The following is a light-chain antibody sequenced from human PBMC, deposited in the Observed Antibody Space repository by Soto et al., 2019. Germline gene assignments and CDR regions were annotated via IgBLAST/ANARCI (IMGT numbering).Light chain of an antibody. Sequence: EIVLTQSPGTLSLSPGERATLSCRASQSVSSDNLAWYQQKPGQAPRLLIYGASSRTTGIPDRFGGSGSGADFTLTISRLEPEDFAVYYCQQYGSSPWTFDQGTKVEI. CDR3: QQYGSSPWT. V-gene: IGKV3-20*01. J-gene: IGKJ1*01. CDR2: GAS. CDR1: QSVSSDN.